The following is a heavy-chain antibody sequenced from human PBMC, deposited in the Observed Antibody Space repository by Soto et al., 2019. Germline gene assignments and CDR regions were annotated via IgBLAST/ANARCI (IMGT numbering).Heavy chain of an antibody. CDR3: ARVVAAATWEPRLYYYYYMDV. CDR1: GGSISSGGYY. CDR2: IYYSGST. V-gene: IGHV4-31*03. Sequence: SETLSLTCTVSGGSISSGGYYWSWIRQHPGKGLEWIGYIYYSGSTYYNPSLKSRVTISVDTSKNQFSLKLSSVTAADTAVYYCARVVAAATWEPRLYYYYYMDVWGKGTTVTVSS. J-gene: IGHJ6*03. D-gene: IGHD6-13*01.